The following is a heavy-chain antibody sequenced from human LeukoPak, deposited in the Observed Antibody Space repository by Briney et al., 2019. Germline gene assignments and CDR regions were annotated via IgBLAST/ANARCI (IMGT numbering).Heavy chain of an antibody. CDR2: ISAYNGNT. V-gene: IGHV1-18*01. Sequence: ASVKVSCKASGDIFTNYGFSWVRQAPGQGLEWMGWISAYNGNTNYAQKLQGRVTMTTDTSTSTAYMELRSLRSDDTAVYYCARVVSGWYLYFDYWGQGTLVTVSS. CDR3: ARVVSGWYLYFDY. J-gene: IGHJ4*02. CDR1: GDIFTNYG. D-gene: IGHD6-19*01.